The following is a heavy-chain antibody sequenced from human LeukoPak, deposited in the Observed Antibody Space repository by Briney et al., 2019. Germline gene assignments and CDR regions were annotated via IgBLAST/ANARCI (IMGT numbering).Heavy chain of an antibody. V-gene: IGHV4-59*01. D-gene: IGHD2-8*01. Sequence: KPSETLPLTCTVSGGSISNYYWSWIRQPPGKGLEWIGYIYYSGSTNYNPSPKSRVTISVDTSKNQFSLKLSSVTAADTAVYYCAREGVPTKAFDIWGQGTMVTVSS. CDR3: AREGVPTKAFDI. CDR2: IYYSGST. CDR1: GGSISNYY. J-gene: IGHJ3*02.